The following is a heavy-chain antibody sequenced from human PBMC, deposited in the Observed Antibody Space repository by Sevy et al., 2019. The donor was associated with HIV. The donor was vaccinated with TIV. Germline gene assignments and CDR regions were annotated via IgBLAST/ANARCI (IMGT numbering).Heavy chain of an antibody. V-gene: IGHV4-31*03. D-gene: IGHD3-10*01. CDR2: IYYSGST. Sequence: SETLSLTCTVSGGSISSGGYYWSWIRQHPGKGLEWIGYIYYSGSTYYNPSLKSRVTISVDTSKNQFSLKLSSVTAADTGVYYWARVFEEGSGSYDYWGQGTLVNVSS. CDR3: ARVFEEGSGSYDY. J-gene: IGHJ4*02. CDR1: GGSISSGGYY.